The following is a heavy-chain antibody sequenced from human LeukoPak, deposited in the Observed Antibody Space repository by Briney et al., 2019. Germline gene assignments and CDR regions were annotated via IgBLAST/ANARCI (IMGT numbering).Heavy chain of an antibody. J-gene: IGHJ4*02. Sequence: SETLSLTCTVSGDSISSSSHYWGWIRQPPGKGLEWIGSIYYSGSTYYNPSLKSRVTISVDTPKNQFSLKLSSVTAADTAVYYCARQTVGGRVGATIDYWGQGTLVTVSS. CDR1: GDSISSSSHY. CDR3: ARQTVGGRVGATIDY. V-gene: IGHV4-39*01. CDR2: IYYSGST. D-gene: IGHD1-26*01.